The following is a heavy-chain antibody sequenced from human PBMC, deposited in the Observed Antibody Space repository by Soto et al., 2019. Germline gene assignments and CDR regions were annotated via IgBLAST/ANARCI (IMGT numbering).Heavy chain of an antibody. Sequence: SETLSLTCTVSGGSISSGDYYWSWIRQPTGKGLEWIGYIYYSVSTYYNPSLKSPVTISVDTSKNQFSLKLSSVTAADTAVYYCARLLLGYCSSTSCYEGPRFDYWGQGTLVTVSS. CDR2: IYYSVST. CDR1: GGSISSGDYY. J-gene: IGHJ4*02. CDR3: ARLLLGYCSSTSCYEGPRFDY. V-gene: IGHV4-30-4*01. D-gene: IGHD2-2*01.